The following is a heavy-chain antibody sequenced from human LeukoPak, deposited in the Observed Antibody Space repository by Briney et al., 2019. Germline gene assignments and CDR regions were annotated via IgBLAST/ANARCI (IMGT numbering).Heavy chain of an antibody. J-gene: IGHJ3*02. CDR1: GCSFSSYA. CDR3: ARALYSGYATPIKENAFDI. CDR2: ISSSGGST. Sequence: GGTLRLSCAVSGCSFSSYAMRWVRQAPGKGQEYVSAISSSGGSTYYANSVKGRFTISRDNSKNTLYLKMGSLRAEDMAVYYCARALYSGYATPIKENAFDIWGQGTMVTVSS. D-gene: IGHD5-12*01. V-gene: IGHV3-64*01.